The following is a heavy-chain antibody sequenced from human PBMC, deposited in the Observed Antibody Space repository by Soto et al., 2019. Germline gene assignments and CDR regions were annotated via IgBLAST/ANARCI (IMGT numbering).Heavy chain of an antibody. V-gene: IGHV3-11*01. Sequence: QVQLVESGGGLVEPGGSLRLSCAASGFTFSDYYMTSIRQAPGKGLEWVSYISSSGSTIYYADSVKGRFTISRDNAKNSLYVQMNSLRAEETAVYYCAREGGCSSTSCPSGQYYMDVWGKGTTVTVSS. CDR3: AREGGCSSTSCPSGQYYMDV. D-gene: IGHD2-2*01. J-gene: IGHJ6*03. CDR2: ISSSGSTI. CDR1: GFTFSDYY.